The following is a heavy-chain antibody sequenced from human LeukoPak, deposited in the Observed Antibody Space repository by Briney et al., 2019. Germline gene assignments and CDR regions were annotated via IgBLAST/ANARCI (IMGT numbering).Heavy chain of an antibody. V-gene: IGHV4-39*01. D-gene: IGHD6-13*01. Sequence: SETLSLTCTVSGGSISSSSYYWGWIRQPPGKGLEWIGSIYYSGSTYYNPSLKSRVTISVDTSKNQFSLKLSSVTAADTAVYYCARSLSSRWYFVWFDPWGQGTPVTVSS. CDR1: GGSISSSSYY. CDR2: IYYSGST. CDR3: ARSLSSRWYFVWFDP. J-gene: IGHJ5*02.